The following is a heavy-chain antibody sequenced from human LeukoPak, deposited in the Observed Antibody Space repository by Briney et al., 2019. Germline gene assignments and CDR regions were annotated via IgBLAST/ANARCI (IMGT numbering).Heavy chain of an antibody. Sequence: ASVKVSCKASGYTFSSYGISWVRQVPGQGLEWMGWICGYNGNTNYAQNLQGRVTMTTDTSTSTAYMELRSLRSDDTAVYYCARGPYCNGGTCYSQYFDYWGQGTLVTVPS. CDR3: ARGPYCNGGTCYSQYFDY. CDR2: ICGYNGNT. J-gene: IGHJ4*02. V-gene: IGHV1-18*01. D-gene: IGHD2-15*01. CDR1: GYTFSSYG.